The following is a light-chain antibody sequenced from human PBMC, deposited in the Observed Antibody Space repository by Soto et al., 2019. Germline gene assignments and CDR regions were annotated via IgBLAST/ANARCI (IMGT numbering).Light chain of an antibody. CDR2: GAS. V-gene: IGKV3-15*01. Sequence: EIVMRQSPATLSVSPGERATLSCRASQSVSSNLAWYQQKPGQAPRLLIYGASTRAAIIPARFSGGGSGTDFTLTISRLEPEDSAVYYCQNHGTTFGQGTKVDIK. CDR3: QNHGTT. J-gene: IGKJ1*01. CDR1: QSVSSN.